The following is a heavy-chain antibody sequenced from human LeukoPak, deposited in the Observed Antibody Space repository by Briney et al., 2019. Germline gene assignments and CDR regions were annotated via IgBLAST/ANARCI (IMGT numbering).Heavy chain of an antibody. J-gene: IGHJ6*04. Sequence: GASVRVSCKASGYAFTSYGISCVRQAPGQGLEWMGWISAYNGNTNYAQKLQGRVTMTTDTSTSTAYMELRSLRSDDTAVYYCARGKSSRPDYYYYGMDVWGKGTTVTVSS. CDR3: ARGKSSRPDYYYYGMDV. V-gene: IGHV1-18*04. D-gene: IGHD2-2*01. CDR1: GYAFTSYG. CDR2: ISAYNGNT.